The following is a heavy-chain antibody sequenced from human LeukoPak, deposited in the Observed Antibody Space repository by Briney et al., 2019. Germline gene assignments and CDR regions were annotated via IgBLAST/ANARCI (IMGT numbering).Heavy chain of an antibody. D-gene: IGHD3-22*01. CDR1: GGSISSSNW. J-gene: IGHJ4*02. Sequence: PSETLSLTCAVSGGSISSSNWWSWVRQPPGKGLEWIGEIYHSGSTNYNPSLESRVTISADKSRNQFSLKLSSVTAADTAVYYCARSGYYDSSLNYWGQGTLVTVSS. CDR3: ARSGYYDSSLNY. CDR2: IYHSGST. V-gene: IGHV4-4*02.